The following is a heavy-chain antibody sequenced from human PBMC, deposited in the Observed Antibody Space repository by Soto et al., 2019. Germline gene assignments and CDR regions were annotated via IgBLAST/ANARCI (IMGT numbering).Heavy chain of an antibody. V-gene: IGHV3-23*01. CDR2: ISAGSEGA. Sequence: EVQLLESGGGLVQPGGALRLSCAASGFTFSSHAMSWVRQAPGKGLEWISSISAGSEGAYYADSVMGRFTISRDNSNNTLYLQMNSLRAEDTAVYYCARDLWWYLHWGQGTLVTVSS. CDR1: GFTFSSHA. D-gene: IGHD2-15*01. J-gene: IGHJ4*02. CDR3: ARDLWWYLH.